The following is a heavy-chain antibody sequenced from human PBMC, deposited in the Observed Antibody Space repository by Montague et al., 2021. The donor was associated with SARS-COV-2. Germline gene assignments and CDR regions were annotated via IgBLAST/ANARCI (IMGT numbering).Heavy chain of an antibody. CDR1: GGSISSDDSY. CDR3: ARMYVPAHGTSAASYSDY. V-gene: IGHV4-31*03. Sequence: TLSLTCIVSGGSISSDDSYWTWIRQHPGKGLEWIGYISYSGRTSYNVSLKSRLTISAGTSDNQFSLKLTSMTAADTAVYYCARMYVPAHGTSAASYSDYWGRGTLVTVSS. J-gene: IGHJ4*02. D-gene: IGHD6-13*01. CDR2: ISYSGRT.